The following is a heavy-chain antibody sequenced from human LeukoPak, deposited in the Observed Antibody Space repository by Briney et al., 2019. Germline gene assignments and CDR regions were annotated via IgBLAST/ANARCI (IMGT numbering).Heavy chain of an antibody. CDR3: AREGAYSNFVNWFDT. CDR1: GGSFRDYY. CDR2: INHDGST. D-gene: IGHD2/OR15-2a*01. J-gene: IGHJ5*02. Sequence: SETLSLTCAVYGGSFRDYYWSWIRQPPGKGLEWIQEINHDGSTNYNPSLKSRVTMSIDASKSQFFLTLTPVTAADTAVYYCAREGAYSNFVNWFDTWGQGTLVTVSS. V-gene: IGHV4-34*01.